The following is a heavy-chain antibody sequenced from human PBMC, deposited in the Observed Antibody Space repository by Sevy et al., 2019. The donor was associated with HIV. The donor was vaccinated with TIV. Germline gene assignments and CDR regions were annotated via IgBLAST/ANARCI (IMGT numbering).Heavy chain of an antibody. CDR2: IKQDGSEK. J-gene: IGHJ6*02. CDR3: GRAMDV. Sequence: GGSLRLSCAASGFTFSRYWMHWVRQAPGKGLEWVANIKQDGSEKYYVDSVKGRFTISRDNAKNSLYLQMNSLRPEDTAVYYCGRAMDVWGQGTTVTVSS. CDR1: GFTFSRYW. V-gene: IGHV3-7*01.